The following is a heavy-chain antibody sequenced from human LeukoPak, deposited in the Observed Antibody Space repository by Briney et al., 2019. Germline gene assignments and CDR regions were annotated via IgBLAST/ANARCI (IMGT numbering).Heavy chain of an antibody. CDR1: GFTFSSYS. V-gene: IGHV3-21*01. J-gene: IGHJ4*02. D-gene: IGHD6-13*01. CDR2: ISSSSSYI. Sequence: TGGSLRLSCAASGFTFSSYSMNWVRQAPGKGLEWVSSISSSSSYIYYADSVKGRFTISRDNAKNSLYLQMNSLRAEDTAVYYCARLAAAGGFYYFDYWGQGTLVTVSS. CDR3: ARLAAAGGFYYFDY.